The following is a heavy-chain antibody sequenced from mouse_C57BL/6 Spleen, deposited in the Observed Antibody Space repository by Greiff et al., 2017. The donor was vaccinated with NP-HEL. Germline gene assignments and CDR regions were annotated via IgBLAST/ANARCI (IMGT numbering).Heavy chain of an antibody. Sequence: VKLMESGPGLVAPSQSLSITCTVSGFSLTSYGVHWVRQPPGKGLEWLVVIWSDGSTTYNSALKSRLSISKDNSKSQVFLKMNSLQTDDTAMYYCARHVIYDGYYDAMDYWGQGTSVTVSS. J-gene: IGHJ4*01. CDR2: IWSDGST. D-gene: IGHD2-3*01. CDR3: ARHVIYDGYYDAMDY. V-gene: IGHV2-6-1*01. CDR1: GFSLTSYG.